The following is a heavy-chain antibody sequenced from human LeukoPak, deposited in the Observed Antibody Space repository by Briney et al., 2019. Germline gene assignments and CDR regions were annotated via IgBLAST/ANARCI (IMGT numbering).Heavy chain of an antibody. CDR1: RFVVYKTW. Sequence: GGSLTGSRVDSRFVVYKTWVNWVGRGLGKEQEWVGRIKSKKDGGTTDYAAHVKGRFTISRYDSKNTLYLQMNSLKTEDTAVYYCTTGFSSTSMYYYYGMDVWGQGTTVTVSS. J-gene: IGHJ6*02. CDR2: IKSKKDGGTT. D-gene: IGHD2-2*01. V-gene: IGHV3-15*01. CDR3: TTGFSSTSMYYYYGMDV.